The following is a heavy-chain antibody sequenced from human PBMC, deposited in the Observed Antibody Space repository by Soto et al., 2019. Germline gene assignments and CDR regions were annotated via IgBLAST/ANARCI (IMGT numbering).Heavy chain of an antibody. CDR3: ARRWGRTFDY. D-gene: IGHD7-27*01. Sequence: QVQLQESGPGLVKPSETLSLTCTVSGGSLSSYYWSWIRQPPGKGLEWIGYIYYSGSTNYNPSLKSRVTISVDTSKNQFSLKLSSVTAADTAVYYCARRWGRTFDYWGQGTLVTVSS. J-gene: IGHJ4*02. CDR2: IYYSGST. CDR1: GGSLSSYY. V-gene: IGHV4-59*08.